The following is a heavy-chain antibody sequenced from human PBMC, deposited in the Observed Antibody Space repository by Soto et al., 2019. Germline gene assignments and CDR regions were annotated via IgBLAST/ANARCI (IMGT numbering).Heavy chain of an antibody. CDR2: MNPNSGNT. CDR1: GYTFTSYD. CDR3: ASSVLGVIIKGYYYGMDV. Sequence: GASVKVSCKASGYTFTSYDINWVRQATGQGREGMGWMNPNSGNTRYAQKFQGRVTMTRNTSIRTAYMELSSLLSEDTAVYYCASSVLGVIIKGYYYGMDVWGQGTTVTVSS. D-gene: IGHD3-10*01. V-gene: IGHV1-8*01. J-gene: IGHJ6*02.